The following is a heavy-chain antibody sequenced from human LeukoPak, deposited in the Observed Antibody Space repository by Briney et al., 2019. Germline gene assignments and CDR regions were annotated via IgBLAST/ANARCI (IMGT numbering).Heavy chain of an antibody. CDR3: AKSGDGSGSYLVSNAEYFQH. CDR2: INSSSSTI. J-gene: IGHJ1*01. Sequence: GGSLRLSCAASGFTFSSYSMNWVRPAPGKGLEGVSYINSSSSTIYYADSVKGRFTISRDNSKNTLYLQMNSLRAEDTAVYYCAKSGDGSGSYLVSNAEYFQHWGQGTLVTVSS. CDR1: GFTFSSYS. V-gene: IGHV3-48*01. D-gene: IGHD3-10*01.